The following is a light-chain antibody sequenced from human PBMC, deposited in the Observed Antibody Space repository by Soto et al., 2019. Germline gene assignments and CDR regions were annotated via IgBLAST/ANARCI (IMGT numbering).Light chain of an antibody. CDR3: QQFGSSIPHT. CDR1: QVIGSRY. Sequence: EIVMTQSPGTLSLSPGERATISCRASQVIGSRYLAWYHQKSGQAPRLLIYGASSRATGIPDRFSGSGSGTDFTLSISRLEPEDCGVYYCQQFGSSIPHTFGQGTNLESK. V-gene: IGKV3-20*01. CDR2: GAS. J-gene: IGKJ2*01.